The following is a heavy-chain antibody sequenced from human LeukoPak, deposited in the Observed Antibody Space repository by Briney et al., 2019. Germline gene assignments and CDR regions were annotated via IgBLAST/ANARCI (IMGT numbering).Heavy chain of an antibody. D-gene: IGHD3-22*01. J-gene: IGHJ4*02. CDR3: ARAKGYYDSSVSAGDY. V-gene: IGHV4-59*12. CDR2: IHYSGNT. CDR1: NGSISTTY. Sequence: SETLSLTCSVSNGSISTTYWSWIRQPPGKGLEWIGNIHYSGNTNYNSSLKSRVTISVDTSKNQFSLKLSSVTAADTAVYYCARAKGYYDSSVSAGDYWGQGTLVTVSS.